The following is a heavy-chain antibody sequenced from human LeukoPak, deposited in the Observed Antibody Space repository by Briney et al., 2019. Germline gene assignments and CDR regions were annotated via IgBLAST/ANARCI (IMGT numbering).Heavy chain of an antibody. J-gene: IGHJ4*02. V-gene: IGHV1-2*02. CDR3: ARDYNGYDDYRKWDY. D-gene: IGHD5-12*01. CDR1: GYTFTSYD. Sequence: ASVKVSCKASGYTFTSYDINWVRQAPGQGLEWMGWINLKSGGTNCAQKFQGRVTMTRDTSTSTAYMEVSRLRSDDTAVYYCARDYNGYDDYRKWDYWGQGTLVTVSS. CDR2: INLKSGGT.